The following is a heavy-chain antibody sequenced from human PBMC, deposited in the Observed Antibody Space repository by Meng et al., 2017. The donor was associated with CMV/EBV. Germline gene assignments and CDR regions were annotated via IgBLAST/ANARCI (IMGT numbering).Heavy chain of an antibody. J-gene: IGHJ4*02. CDR2: INHSGST. D-gene: IGHD3-10*01. CDR1: GGSFSGYY. V-gene: IGHV4-34*01. CDR3: ARESMVRGED. Sequence: QVLLQQWGAGRLKPSETLSLNCPVYGGSFSGYYWSWIRQPPGKGLEWIGEINHSGSTNYNPSLKSRVTISVDTSKNQFSLKLSSVTAADTAVYYCARESMVRGEDWGQGTLVTVSS.